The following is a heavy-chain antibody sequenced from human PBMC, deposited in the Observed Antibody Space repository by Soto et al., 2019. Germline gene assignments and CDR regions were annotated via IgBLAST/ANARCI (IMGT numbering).Heavy chain of an antibody. CDR3: ARVPPWGGQQLSHGLSNWFDP. J-gene: IGHJ5*02. CDR2: INSDGSST. D-gene: IGHD6-13*01. V-gene: IGHV3-74*01. CDR1: GFTFSSYW. Sequence: GGSLRLSCAASGFTFSSYWMHWVRQAPGKGLVWVSRINSDGSSTSYADSVKGRFTISRDNAKNTLYLQMNSLRAEDTAVYYCARVPPWGGQQLSHGLSNWFDPWGQGTLVTVSS.